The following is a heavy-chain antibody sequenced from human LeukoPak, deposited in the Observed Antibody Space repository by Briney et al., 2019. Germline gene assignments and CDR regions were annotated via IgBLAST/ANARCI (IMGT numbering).Heavy chain of an antibody. CDR3: ARGAAAGSRGWFDP. D-gene: IGHD6-13*01. Sequence: GASVKVSCKASGYTFTSYGISWVRQAPGQGLEWMGWISAYNGNTNYAQKLQGRVTMATDTSTSTAYMELRSLRSGDTAVYYCARGAAAGSRGWFDPWGQGTLVTVSS. CDR2: ISAYNGNT. J-gene: IGHJ5*02. V-gene: IGHV1-18*01. CDR1: GYTFTSYG.